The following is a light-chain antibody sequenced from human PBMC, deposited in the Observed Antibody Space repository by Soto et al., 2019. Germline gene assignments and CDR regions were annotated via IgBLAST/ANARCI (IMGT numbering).Light chain of an antibody. CDR3: QHYTNWPLT. Sequence: EIVMTQSPVTLSVSPGERATLSCSASYDLSSRLAWYQQKPGQAPRLLIDDASTRATDVPARFSGSGSGTEFTLTIIGLQSEDFAVYFCQHYTNWPLTFGGGTQVEIK. CDR2: DAS. V-gene: IGKV3-15*01. J-gene: IGKJ4*01. CDR1: YDLSSR.